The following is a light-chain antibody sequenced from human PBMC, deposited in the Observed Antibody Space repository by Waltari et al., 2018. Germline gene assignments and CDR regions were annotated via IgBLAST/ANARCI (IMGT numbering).Light chain of an antibody. CDR3: QHGYGTPWT. J-gene: IGKJ1*01. Sequence: DIQMTQSPSSLSASVGDRVTITCRATENVKNYLSWFQQKPGKAPKLLIYKASTLQSGVPSRFSGSGSGTDYTFTISSLQSEDGATYYCQHGYGTPWTFGQGTKVEIK. CDR2: KAS. CDR1: ENVKNY. V-gene: IGKV1-39*01.